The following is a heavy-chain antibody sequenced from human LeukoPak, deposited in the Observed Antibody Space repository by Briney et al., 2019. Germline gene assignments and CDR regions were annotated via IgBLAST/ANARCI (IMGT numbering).Heavy chain of an antibody. V-gene: IGHV3-23*01. CDR2: ISESGGST. J-gene: IGHJ4*02. CDR1: GFTFNSYG. Sequence: PGGSLRLSCAASGFTFNSYGMGWVRQAPGKGLEWVSGISESGGSTYYADSVKGRFTISRDNSKNTLFLQMNSLRAEDTAIYYCAKKDSGSYYDYWGQGTLVTVSS. D-gene: IGHD1-26*01. CDR3: AKKDSGSYYDY.